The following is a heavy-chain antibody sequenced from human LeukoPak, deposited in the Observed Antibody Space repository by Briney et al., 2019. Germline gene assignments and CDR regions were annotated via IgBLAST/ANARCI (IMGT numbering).Heavy chain of an antibody. CDR1: GGSISDYY. CDR2: ISSSSTTI. V-gene: IGHV3-11*04. J-gene: IGHJ4*02. CDR3: ARGPSRGLHYDFWSGSPPEFDY. Sequence: KTSETLSLTCTVSGGSISDYYWSWVRQAPGKGLEWVSYISSSSTTIYYADSVKGRFTISRDNAKNSLYLQMNSLRAEDTAVYYCARGPSRGLHYDFWSGSPPEFDYWGQGTLVTVSS. D-gene: IGHD3-3*01.